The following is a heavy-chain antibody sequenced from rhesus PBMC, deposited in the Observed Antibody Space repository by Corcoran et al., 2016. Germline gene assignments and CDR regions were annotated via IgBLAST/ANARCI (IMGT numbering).Heavy chain of an antibody. CDR3: ARLLYHDYGNYYFDY. Sequence: QVQLQESGPGLVKPSEPLPLTCAVSGSSLRSNSWSWIHQAPGKGLEWIGRIYGSGGSTDYNPSLKSRVTISIDTSKNQFSLKLSSVTAADTAVYYCARLLYHDYGNYYFDYWGQGVLVTVSS. D-gene: IGHD4-35*01. CDR1: GSSLRSNS. CDR2: IYGSGGST. J-gene: IGHJ4*01. V-gene: IGHV4S2*01.